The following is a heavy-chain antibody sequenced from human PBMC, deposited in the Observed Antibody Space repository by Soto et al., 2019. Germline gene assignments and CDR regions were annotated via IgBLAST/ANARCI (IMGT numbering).Heavy chain of an antibody. CDR3: AGANRYWNYVGFWES. CDR1: GYSFSHHY. D-gene: IGHD1-7*01. J-gene: IGHJ5*02. V-gene: IGHV1-46*01. CDR2: INPDGGST. Sequence: QVHLVHSGAEVKKPGASVRVSCKASGYSFSHHYIHWVRQAPGQGIDWMGVINPDGGSTSYSQRFQGRVTVTADTWTTTIYLDLTGLTSDATAVYYCAGANRYWNYVGFWESWGQGTLLTVSA.